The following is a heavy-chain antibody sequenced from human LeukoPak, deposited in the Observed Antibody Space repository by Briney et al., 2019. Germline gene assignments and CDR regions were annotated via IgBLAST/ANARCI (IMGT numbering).Heavy chain of an antibody. CDR2: MNPNSGNT. CDR3: ARGVDSSPGGYYYYYMDV. CDR1: GYTFTSYD. Sequence: ASVKVSCKASGYTFTSYDINWVRQATGQGLEWMGRMNPNSGNTGYAQKFQGRVTITRNTSISTAYMELSSLRSEDAAVYYCARGVDSSPGGYYYYYMDVWGKGTTVAVSS. D-gene: IGHD6-13*01. J-gene: IGHJ6*03. V-gene: IGHV1-8*03.